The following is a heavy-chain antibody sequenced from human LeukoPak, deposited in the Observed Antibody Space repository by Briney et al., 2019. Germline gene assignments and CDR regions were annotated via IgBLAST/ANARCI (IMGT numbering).Heavy chain of an antibody. CDR3: ARESEAFDY. Sequence: PGGSLRLSCAVSGFTFSNYAMHWVRQAPGKGLEWVAVISYDGSDKYYADSVKGRFTFSRDNSKNTVYLQMNSLTAEDTAVYYCARESEAFDYWGQGTLVTVSS. CDR1: GFTFSNYA. CDR2: ISYDGSDK. V-gene: IGHV3-30-3*01. J-gene: IGHJ4*02.